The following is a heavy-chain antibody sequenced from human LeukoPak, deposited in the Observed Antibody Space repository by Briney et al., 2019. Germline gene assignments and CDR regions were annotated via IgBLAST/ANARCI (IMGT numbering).Heavy chain of an antibody. CDR2: IGTADDT. CDR3: AKVSGDYGPYFDY. J-gene: IGHJ4*02. D-gene: IGHD4-17*01. Sequence: PGGSLRLSCAASGFTFSSYDIHWVRQATGKGLEWVSTIGTADDTYYPGSVKGRFTISRENAKNSLYLQMNSLRAEDTVVYFCAKVSGDYGPYFDYWGQGTLVTVSS. CDR1: GFTFSSYD. V-gene: IGHV3-13*01.